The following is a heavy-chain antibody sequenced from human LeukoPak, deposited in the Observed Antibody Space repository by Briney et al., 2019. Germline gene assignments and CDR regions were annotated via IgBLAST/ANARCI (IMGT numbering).Heavy chain of an antibody. Sequence: SQTLSLTCTVSGGSISSGSYYWSWIRQPAGKGLEWIGRIYTSGSTNYNPSLKSRVTMSVDTSKNQFSLKLSSVTAADTAVYYCARDKYDILTGYEYFDYWGQGTLVTVSS. CDR2: IYTSGST. V-gene: IGHV4-61*02. CDR1: GGSISSGSYY. J-gene: IGHJ4*02. D-gene: IGHD3-9*01. CDR3: ARDKYDILTGYEYFDY.